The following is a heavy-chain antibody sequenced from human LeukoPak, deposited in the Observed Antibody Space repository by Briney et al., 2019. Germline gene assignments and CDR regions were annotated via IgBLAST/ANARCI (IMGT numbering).Heavy chain of an antibody. V-gene: IGHV4-39*01. Sequence: PSETLSLTCTVSGDSDDSIKSSSYYWAWIRLPPGKGLEWVGSIYYDGITYYNPSLRGRVTISVDTSKSQFSVKLNSVTAADTAMYYCGRRGHLHRPFWGQGTLVTVSS. CDR1: GDSDDSIKSSSYY. D-gene: IGHD3/OR15-3a*01. J-gene: IGHJ4*02. CDR3: GRRGHLHRPF. CDR2: IYYDGIT.